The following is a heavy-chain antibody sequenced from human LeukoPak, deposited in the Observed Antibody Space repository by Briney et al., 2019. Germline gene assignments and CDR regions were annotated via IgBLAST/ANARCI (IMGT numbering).Heavy chain of an antibody. Sequence: ASVKVSCKASGYTFTSYYMHWVRQAPGQGLEWMGIINPSGGSTSYAQKFQGRVTMTRDTSISTAYMELSRLRSDDTAVYYCARGGRDTMIVVLTYWGQGTLVTVSS. CDR1: GYTFTSYY. J-gene: IGHJ4*02. CDR2: INPSGGST. V-gene: IGHV1-46*01. CDR3: ARGGRDTMIVVLTY. D-gene: IGHD3-22*01.